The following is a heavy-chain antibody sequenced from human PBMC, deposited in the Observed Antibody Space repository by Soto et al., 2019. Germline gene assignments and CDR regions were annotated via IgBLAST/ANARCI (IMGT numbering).Heavy chain of an antibody. D-gene: IGHD2-15*01. J-gene: IGHJ6*02. CDR2: ISAYNGNT. CDR3: ARNIVVVVAATPGYYYYGMDV. Sequence: ASVKVSCKASGYTFTSYGISWVRQAPGQGLERMGWISAYNGNTNYAQKLQGRVTITTDESTSTADMERSSLRSEDTAVYYCARNIVVVVAATPGYYYYGMDVWGQGTTVTVSS. CDR1: GYTFTSYG. V-gene: IGHV1-18*01.